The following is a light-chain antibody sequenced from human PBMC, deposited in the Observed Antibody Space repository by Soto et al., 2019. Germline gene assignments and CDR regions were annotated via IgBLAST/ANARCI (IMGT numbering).Light chain of an antibody. J-gene: IGKJ5*01. Sequence: AIQMTQSPSSLSSSVGDRVIITCRASQGIRNDLGWFQQKPGKAPKLLIYDASSLQSGVPSRFSGSGSGTDFTLTISCLQSEDFATYYCQQYYSYPNFGQGTRLEIK. V-gene: IGKV1-6*01. CDR3: QQYYSYPN. CDR2: DAS. CDR1: QGIRND.